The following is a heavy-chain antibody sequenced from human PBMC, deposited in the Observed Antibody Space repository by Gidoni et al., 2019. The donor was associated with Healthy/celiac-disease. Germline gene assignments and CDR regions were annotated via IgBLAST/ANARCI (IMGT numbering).Heavy chain of an antibody. Sequence: QITLKESGPTLVKPTQTLTLTCTFSGFSLSTSGVGVGWIRQPPGKALEWLALIYWDDDKRYSPSLKSRLTITKVTSKNQVVLTMTNMDPVDTATYYCAHTESDYGDHDAFDIWCQGTMVTVSS. V-gene: IGHV2-5*02. CDR3: AHTESDYGDHDAFDI. D-gene: IGHD4-17*01. CDR1: GFSLSTSGVG. CDR2: IYWDDDK. J-gene: IGHJ3*02.